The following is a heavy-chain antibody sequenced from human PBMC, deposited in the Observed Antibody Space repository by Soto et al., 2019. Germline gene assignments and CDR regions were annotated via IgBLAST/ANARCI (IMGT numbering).Heavy chain of an antibody. CDR2: ISGSGGST. D-gene: IGHD3-22*01. CDR3: AKDRDYYDSSGYYYS. J-gene: IGHJ4*02. CDR1: GFTFSSYA. Sequence: GGSLRLSCAASGFTFSSYAMSWVRQAPGKGLEWVSAISGSGGSTYYADSVKGRFTISRDNSKNTLYLQMNSLRAEDTAVYYCAKDRDYYDSSGYYYSWGQGTLVTVSS. V-gene: IGHV3-23*01.